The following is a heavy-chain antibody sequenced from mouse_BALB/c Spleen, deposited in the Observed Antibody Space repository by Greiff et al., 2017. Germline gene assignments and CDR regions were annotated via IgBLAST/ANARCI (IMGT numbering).Heavy chain of an antibody. CDR3: ARSKYGNYNYYAMDY. V-gene: IGHV5-17*02. Sequence: EVQGVESGGGLVQPGGSRKLSCAASGFTFSSFGMHWVRQAPEKGLEWVAYISSGSSTIYYADTVKGRFTISRDNPKNTLFLQMTSLRSEDTAMYYCARSKYGNYNYYAMDYWGQGTSVTVSS. CDR1: GFTFSSFG. J-gene: IGHJ4*01. CDR2: ISSGSSTI. D-gene: IGHD2-10*02.